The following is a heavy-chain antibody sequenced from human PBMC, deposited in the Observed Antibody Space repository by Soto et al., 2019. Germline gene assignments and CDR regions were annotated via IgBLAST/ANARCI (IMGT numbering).Heavy chain of an antibody. V-gene: IGHV1-18*01. CDR2: ISAYNGNT. D-gene: IGHD3-10*01. CDR3: ARYLRYYYGSGTSYWFDP. J-gene: IGHJ5*02. Sequence: GASVKVSCKASGYTFTSYGISWVRQAPGQGLEWMGWISAYNGNTNYAQKLQGRVTMTTDTSTSTAYMELRSLRSDDTAVYYCARYLRYYYGSGTSYWFDPWGQGTLVTVSS. CDR1: GYTFTSYG.